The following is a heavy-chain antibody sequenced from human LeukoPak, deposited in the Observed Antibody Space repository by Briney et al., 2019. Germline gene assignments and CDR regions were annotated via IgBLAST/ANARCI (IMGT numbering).Heavy chain of an antibody. V-gene: IGHV1-2*02. CDR3: ARDLGTQLVDSVY. J-gene: IGHJ4*02. CDR2: INPNSGGT. D-gene: IGHD1-1*01. Sequence: ASVKVSCKASGHTFTGYYIHWVRQAPGQGLEWMGWINPNSGGTNYAQKFQGRVTMTRDTSISTAYMELSRVRSDDTAVYYCARDLGTQLVDSVYWGQGTLVTVSS. CDR1: GHTFTGYY.